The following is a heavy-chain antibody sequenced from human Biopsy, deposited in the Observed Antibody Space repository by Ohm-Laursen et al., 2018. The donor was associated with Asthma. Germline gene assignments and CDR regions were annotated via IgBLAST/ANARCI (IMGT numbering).Heavy chain of an antibody. V-gene: IGHV3-30*03. CDR3: LRDTLGYYFDI. CDR2: TTFDGGTQ. Sequence: SLRLSCAASGFSGLTFRDFGMHWVRQAPGKGLEWVAATTFDGGTQYYTDSVKGRFTISRDNFKNMLFLQMNSLRAEDTAVYYCLRDTLGYYFDIWGQGTQVTVSS. J-gene: IGHJ4*02. D-gene: IGHD6-13*01. CDR1: GFSGLTFRDFG.